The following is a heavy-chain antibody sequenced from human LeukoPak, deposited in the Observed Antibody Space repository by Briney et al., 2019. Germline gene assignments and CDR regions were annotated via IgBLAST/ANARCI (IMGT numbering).Heavy chain of an antibody. CDR3: ARLLRDSSGYYVFDY. D-gene: IGHD3-22*01. CDR2: IYHSGST. Sequence: SQTLSRTCAVSGGSISSGGYSWSWIRQPPGKGLEWIGYIYHSGSTYYNPSLKSRVTISVDRSKNQFSLKLSSVTAADTAVYYCARLLRDSSGYYVFDYWGQGTLVTVSS. CDR1: GGSISSGGYS. J-gene: IGHJ4*02. V-gene: IGHV4-30-2*01.